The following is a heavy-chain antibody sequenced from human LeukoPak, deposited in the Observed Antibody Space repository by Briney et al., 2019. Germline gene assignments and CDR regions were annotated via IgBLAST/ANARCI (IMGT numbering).Heavy chain of an antibody. D-gene: IGHD2/OR15-2a*01. CDR1: GASISHYY. CDR2: IYRSGST. CDR3: ARLYQGPYFDF. Sequence: SETLSLTCAVSGASISHYYWSWIRQPPGKGLEWVGFIYRSGSTNYNPSLKSRVTISVDTSKNQFSLKLTSVTAADTAVYCCARLYQGPYFDFGGQGTLVTVSS. V-gene: IGHV4-59*08. J-gene: IGHJ4*02.